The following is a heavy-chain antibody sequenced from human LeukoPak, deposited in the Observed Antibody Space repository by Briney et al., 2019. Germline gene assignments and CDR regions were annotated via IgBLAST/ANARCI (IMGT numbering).Heavy chain of an antibody. CDR3: AKDRYPDDYGGYLFDY. D-gene: IGHD4-17*01. J-gene: IGHJ4*02. Sequence: GGSLRLSCAASGFTFSSYGMSWVRQAPGKGLEWVAFIRYDGSNKYYADSVKGRFTISRDNSKNTLYLQMNSLRAEDTAVYYCAKDRYPDDYGGYLFDYWGQGTLVTVSS. V-gene: IGHV3-30*02. CDR1: GFTFSSYG. CDR2: IRYDGSNK.